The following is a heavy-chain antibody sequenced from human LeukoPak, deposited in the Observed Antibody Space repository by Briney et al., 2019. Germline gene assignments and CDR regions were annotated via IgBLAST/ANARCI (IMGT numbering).Heavy chain of an antibody. CDR1: GGSISSSSYY. D-gene: IGHD1-26*01. Sequence: PSETLSLTCTVSGGSISSSSYYWGWIRQPPGKGLEWLGSIYYSGSTYYNPSLKSRVTISVDTSKNQFSLKLSSVTAADTAVYYCARVVGADEYYYYYMDVWGKGTTVTVSS. CDR2: IYYSGST. CDR3: ARVVGADEYYYYYMDV. J-gene: IGHJ6*03. V-gene: IGHV4-39*01.